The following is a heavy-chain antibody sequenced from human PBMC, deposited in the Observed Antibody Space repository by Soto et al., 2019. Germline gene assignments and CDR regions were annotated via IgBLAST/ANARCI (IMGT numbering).Heavy chain of an antibody. CDR3: ASVRYNLCFYYYYGMDV. Sequence: ASVQVSCKASGYTFTSYDINWVRQATGQGLEWMGWMNPNSGNTGYALKFQGRVTMTRNTSISTAYMELSSLRSEDTAVYYCASVRYNLCFYYYYGMDVWGQGTTVTVSS. J-gene: IGHJ6*02. D-gene: IGHD3-16*01. CDR2: MNPNSGNT. V-gene: IGHV1-8*01. CDR1: GYTFTSYD.